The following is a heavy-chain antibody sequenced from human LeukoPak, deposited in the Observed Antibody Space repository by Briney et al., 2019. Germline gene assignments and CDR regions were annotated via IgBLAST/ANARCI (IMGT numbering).Heavy chain of an antibody. Sequence: PGGSLRLSCAASGFTFSSYGMHWVRQAPGKGLEWVAFIRYDGSNKYYADSVKGRFTISRDNSKNTLYLQINSLRVEDTAVYYCTNTYDILTGYPDYWGQGTLVTVSS. V-gene: IGHV3-30*02. D-gene: IGHD3-9*01. CDR3: TNTYDILTGYPDY. CDR1: GFTFSSYG. CDR2: IRYDGSNK. J-gene: IGHJ4*02.